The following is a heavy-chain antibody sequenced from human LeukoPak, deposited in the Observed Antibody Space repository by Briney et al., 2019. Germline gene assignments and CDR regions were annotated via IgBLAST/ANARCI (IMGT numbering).Heavy chain of an antibody. CDR3: ARVGEGAAKD. CDR2: ISWNSGSI. CDR1: GFTFDDYA. V-gene: IGHV3-9*01. J-gene: IGHJ4*02. Sequence: PGGSLRLSCAASGFTFDDYAMHWVRQAPGKGLEWVSGISWNSGSIGYADSVKGRFTISRDNAKNSLYLQMNSLRVEDTAVYYCARVGEGAAKDWGQGTLVTVSS. D-gene: IGHD1-26*01.